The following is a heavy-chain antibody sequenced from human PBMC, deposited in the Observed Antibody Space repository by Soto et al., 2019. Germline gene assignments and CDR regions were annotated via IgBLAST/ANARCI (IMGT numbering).Heavy chain of an antibody. Sequence: VGSLRLSCAASGFTFSSYAMSWVRQAPGKGLEWVSAISGSGGSTDSVDSVKGRFTISRDNSKNTLFLQMNSLKTEDTAVYYCARLMGTSFDYWGQGTLVTVSS. CDR2: ISGSGGST. CDR3: ARLMGTSFDY. J-gene: IGHJ4*02. CDR1: GFTFSSYA. V-gene: IGHV3-23*01. D-gene: IGHD2-8*01.